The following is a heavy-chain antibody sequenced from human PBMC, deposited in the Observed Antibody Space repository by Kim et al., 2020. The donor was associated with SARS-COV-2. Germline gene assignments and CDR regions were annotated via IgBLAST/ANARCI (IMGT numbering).Heavy chain of an antibody. D-gene: IGHD3-10*01. Sequence: ASVKVSCKASGYTFSDYGINWVRQAPGQGLEWMGWMNPNSGNTGYAQKLQGRVIMTTNTSINTAYMELSSLRSDDTAVYFCALFGGAGRPSFDLGGRGTL. CDR1: GYTFSDYG. CDR3: ALFGGAGRPSFDL. CDR2: MNPNSGNT. V-gene: IGHV1-8*02. J-gene: IGHJ2*01.